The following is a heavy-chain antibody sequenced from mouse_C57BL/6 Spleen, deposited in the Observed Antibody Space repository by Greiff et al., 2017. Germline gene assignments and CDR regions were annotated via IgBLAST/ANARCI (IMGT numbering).Heavy chain of an antibody. D-gene: IGHD3-2*02. V-gene: IGHV1-76*01. CDR2: IYPGSGNT. CDR1: GYTFTDYY. CDR3: AHSSGYPEWIAY. J-gene: IGHJ3*01. Sequence: QVQLQQSGAELVRPGASVKLSCKASGYTFTDYYINWVKQRPGQGLEWIARIYPGSGNTYYNETFKGKATLTAEKSSSTAYMQLSSLASEDSAVYIWAHSSGYPEWIAYWGQGTLVTVSA.